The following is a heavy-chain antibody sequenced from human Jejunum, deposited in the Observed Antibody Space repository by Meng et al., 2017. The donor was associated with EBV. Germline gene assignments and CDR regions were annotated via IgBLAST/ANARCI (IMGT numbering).Heavy chain of an antibody. Sequence: LLERGPRPVKPSDTLSLPCTVSGGSVSTASYYWSWIRQSPGKGLEWIGYIYYSGNTNYNPSLKSRATITVDTSKNQFSLKLSSVTAADTAVYYCARVVDYYERSGYPDFWGQGTLVTVSS. D-gene: IGHD3-22*01. J-gene: IGHJ4*02. CDR2: IYYSGNT. CDR3: ARVVDYYERSGYPDF. V-gene: IGHV4-61*01. CDR1: GGSVSTASYY.